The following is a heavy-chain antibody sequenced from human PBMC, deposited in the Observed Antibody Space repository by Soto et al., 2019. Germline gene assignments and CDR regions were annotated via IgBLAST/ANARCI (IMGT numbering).Heavy chain of an antibody. CDR2: MCHSGGT. V-gene: IGHV4-34*01. J-gene: IGHJ3*02. Sequence: QVQLQQWGAGLLKPSETLSLTCAVYGGFVSSGSYYWSWIRQPPGKGLEWIGEMCHSGGTHFNPSSKGRVTMSVDTSKNQFSLKMSSVTAADTALYYCARVERGTATTVVDAFDIWGPGTMVTVSS. CDR3: ARVERGTATTVVDAFDI. D-gene: IGHD1-1*01. CDR1: GGFVSSGSYY.